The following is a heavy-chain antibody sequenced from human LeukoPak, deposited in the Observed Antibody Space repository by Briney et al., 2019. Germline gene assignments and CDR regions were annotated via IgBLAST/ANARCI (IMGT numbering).Heavy chain of an antibody. CDR3: ARLVYYYDSSGYLGFDY. CDR2: INHSGST. J-gene: IGHJ4*02. D-gene: IGHD3-22*01. CDR1: GGSISSSIYY. V-gene: IGHV4-39*07. Sequence: PSETLSLTCTVSGGSISSSIYYWDWIRQPPGKGLEWIGEINHSGSTNYNPSLKSRVTISVDTSKNQFSLKLSSVTAADTAVYYCARLVYYYDSSGYLGFDYWGQGTLVTVSS.